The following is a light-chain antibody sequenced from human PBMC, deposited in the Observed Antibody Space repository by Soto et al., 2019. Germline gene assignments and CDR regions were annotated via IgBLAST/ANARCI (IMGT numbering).Light chain of an antibody. V-gene: IGKV2-30*01. J-gene: IGKJ4*01. Sequence: DVVMTQSPLSLPVTLGQPASISCRSSQGLVYRDGNTYLNWFQQRPGQSPRRLIYRVSNRDSVVPDRFSGSGSGTHFTLTISRVEAAHVGVYCCMPGTLWPLTFGGGTQVEIK. CDR2: RVS. CDR1: QGLVYRDGNTY. CDR3: MPGTLWPLT.